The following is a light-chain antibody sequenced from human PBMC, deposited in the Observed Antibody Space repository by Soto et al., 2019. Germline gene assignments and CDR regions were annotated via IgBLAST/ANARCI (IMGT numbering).Light chain of an antibody. CDR1: QSINSW. V-gene: IGKV1-5*03. CDR2: KAS. Sequence: DIQMTQSPSTLSASVGDRVTITCRASQSINSWLAWYQQKPGKAPKLLIYKASSLESGVPSRFSGSGSGTEFNLTISSLQPDDFATYYCQQYNSYWTFGQGTKVEIK. CDR3: QQYNSYWT. J-gene: IGKJ1*01.